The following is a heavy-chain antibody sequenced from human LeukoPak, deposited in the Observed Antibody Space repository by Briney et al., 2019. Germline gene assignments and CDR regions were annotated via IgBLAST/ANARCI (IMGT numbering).Heavy chain of an antibody. V-gene: IGHV1-2*02. J-gene: IGHJ4*02. CDR1: GYTFTGYY. Sequence: ASVKVSCKASGYTFTGYYMHWVRQAPGQGLEWMGWINPNSGGTNYAQKFQGRVTMTRDTSISTAYMELSRLRSDDTAVYYCARAPKFLGYCSSTSCYSRSGVDYWGQGTLVTVSS. D-gene: IGHD2-2*01. CDR3: ARAPKFLGYCSSTSCYSRSGVDY. CDR2: INPNSGGT.